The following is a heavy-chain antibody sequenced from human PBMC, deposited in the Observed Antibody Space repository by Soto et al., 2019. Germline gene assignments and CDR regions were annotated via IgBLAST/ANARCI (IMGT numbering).Heavy chain of an antibody. J-gene: IGHJ4*02. CDR2: ISVSDAFI. Sequence: GSLRLSCAASGFNVGAFAVNWVRQAPGKGLEWVSGISVSDAFIYYADSVRGRFSISRDASENILYLQMNSLRVDDTALYYCTRETVAGITGLDYWGPGTLVTVS. V-gene: IGHV3-23*01. CDR1: GFNVGAFA. D-gene: IGHD1-20*01. CDR3: TRETVAGITGLDY.